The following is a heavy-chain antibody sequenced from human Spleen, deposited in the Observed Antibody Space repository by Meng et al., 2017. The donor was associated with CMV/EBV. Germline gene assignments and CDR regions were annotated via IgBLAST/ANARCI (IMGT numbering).Heavy chain of an antibody. D-gene: IGHD5-12*01. CDR3: ARALSGYETFDP. V-gene: IGHV1-2*02. CDR2: INPNSGGT. Sequence: ASVKVSCKASGYTFTGYYMHWVRQAPGQGLEWMGWINPNSGGTNYAQKFQDRVTMTRDTSIRTVYMELSRLRSDDTAVYFCARALSGYETFDPWGQGTLVTVSS. CDR1: GYTFTGYY. J-gene: IGHJ5*02.